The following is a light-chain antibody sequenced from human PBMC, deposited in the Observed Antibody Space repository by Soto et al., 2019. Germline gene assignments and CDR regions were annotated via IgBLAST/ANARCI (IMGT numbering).Light chain of an antibody. CDR1: QSVTSSF. J-gene: IGKJ1*01. CDR3: QQYGSSRWT. V-gene: IGKV3-20*01. Sequence: EIVLTQSPGTLSLSPGERATLSCRASQSVTSSFLAWYQQKPGQAPRLLIYGASSRATGIPDRFSGSRSGADFTLTISGLEPEDFAVYYCQQYGSSRWTFGQGTKVDI. CDR2: GAS.